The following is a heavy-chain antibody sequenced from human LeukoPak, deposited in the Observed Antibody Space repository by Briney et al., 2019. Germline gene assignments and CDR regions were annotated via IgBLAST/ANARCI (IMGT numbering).Heavy chain of an antibody. J-gene: IGHJ5*02. CDR2: IQNSDT. D-gene: IGHD1-26*01. V-gene: IGHV4-34*01. CDR1: GGSFSGYY. CDR3: ARRTDSGSYNWFDH. Sequence: SETLSLTCAVYGGSFSGYYWSWIRQPPGKGLEWVGRIQNSDTNYNPSLKSRVIISVDTSKKQFSLKLSSVTAADTAVYYCARRTDSGSYNWFDHWGQGTLVTVSS.